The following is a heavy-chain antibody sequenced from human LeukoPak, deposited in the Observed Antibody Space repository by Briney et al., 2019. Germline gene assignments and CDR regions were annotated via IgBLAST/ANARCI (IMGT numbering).Heavy chain of an antibody. CDR3: ATDWGFGELFSRFHY. CDR2: IKHDGSEK. D-gene: IGHD3-10*01. V-gene: IGHV3-7*03. J-gene: IGHJ4*02. Sequence: GGSLRLSCAASGFTFSNHWMSWVRQAPGKGLEWVANIKHDGSEKYYVDSVKGRFTISRDNAKNSLYLQLNSLRAEDTAVYYCATDWGFGELFSRFHYWGQGTLVTVSS. CDR1: GFTFSNHW.